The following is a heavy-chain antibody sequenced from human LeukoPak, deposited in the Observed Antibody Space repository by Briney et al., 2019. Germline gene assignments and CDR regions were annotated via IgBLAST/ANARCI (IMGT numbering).Heavy chain of an antibody. CDR1: GGSISSYY. D-gene: IGHD1-26*01. CDR2: IYYSGST. CDR3: ARRREGNWFDP. Sequence: SETLSLTCTVSGGSISSYYWSWIRQPPGKGLEWIGYIYYSGSTNYNPSLKSRVTISVDTSKNQFSLKLSSVTAADTAVYYCARRREGNWFDPWGQGTLVTVSS. V-gene: IGHV4-59*08. J-gene: IGHJ5*02.